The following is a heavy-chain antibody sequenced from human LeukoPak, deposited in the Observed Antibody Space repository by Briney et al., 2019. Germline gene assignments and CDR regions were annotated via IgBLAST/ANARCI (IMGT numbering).Heavy chain of an antibody. D-gene: IGHD6-13*01. Sequence: SETLSLTCAVYGGSFSGYYWSWIRQPPGKGLEWIGEINHSGSTNYNPSLKSRVTISVDTSKNQFSLKLSSVTAEDTAVYYCARDKGLYSSSQGGYFDYWGQGTLVTVSS. CDR1: GGSFSGYY. CDR2: INHSGST. J-gene: IGHJ4*02. CDR3: ARDKGLYSSSQGGYFDY. V-gene: IGHV4-34*01.